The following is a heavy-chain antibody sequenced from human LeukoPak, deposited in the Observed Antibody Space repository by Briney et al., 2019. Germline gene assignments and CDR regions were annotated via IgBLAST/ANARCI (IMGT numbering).Heavy chain of an antibody. Sequence: ASVKVSCKALGYTLTTYGITWVRQAPGQGLEWMGWISANNGNTSYAHKLQGRVTMTTDTSTSTAYMELWSLRSDDTAVYYCARRHITGWPAFDIWGQGTMVTVSS. J-gene: IGHJ3*02. CDR3: ARRHITGWPAFDI. V-gene: IGHV1-18*01. CDR2: ISANNGNT. CDR1: GYTLTTYG. D-gene: IGHD6-19*01.